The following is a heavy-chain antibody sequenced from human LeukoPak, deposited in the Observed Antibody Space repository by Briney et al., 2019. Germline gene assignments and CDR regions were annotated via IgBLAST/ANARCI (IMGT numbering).Heavy chain of an antibody. CDR3: ARGNSSSWMTFDY. CDR2: IYHSGST. D-gene: IGHD6-13*01. J-gene: IGHJ4*02. V-gene: IGHV4-30-2*01. Sequence: SQTLSLTCAVSGGSISSGGYSWSWIRQPPGKGLEWIGYIYHSGSTYYNPSLKSRVTISVDRSKNQFSLELSSVTAADTAVYYCARGNSSSWMTFDYWGQGTLVTVSS. CDR1: GGSISSGGYS.